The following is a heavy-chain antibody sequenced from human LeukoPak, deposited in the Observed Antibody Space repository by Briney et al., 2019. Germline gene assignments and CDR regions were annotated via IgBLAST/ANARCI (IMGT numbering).Heavy chain of an antibody. CDR1: GFTFSSYW. CDR2: INSDGRST. CDR3: ARDIGATNWFDP. D-gene: IGHD1-26*01. V-gene: IGHV3-74*01. J-gene: IGHJ5*02. Sequence: GGSLRLSCAASGFTFSSYWMHWVRQRPGKGLVWVSRINSDGRSTSYADSVKGRFTISRDNAKNTLYLQMNSLRAEDTAVYYCARDIGATNWFDPWGQGTLVTVSS.